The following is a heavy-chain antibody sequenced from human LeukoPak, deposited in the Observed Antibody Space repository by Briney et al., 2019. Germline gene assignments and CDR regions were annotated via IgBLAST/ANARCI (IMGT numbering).Heavy chain of an antibody. CDR1: GYTFTGYY. J-gene: IGHJ4*02. D-gene: IGHD2-15*01. V-gene: IGHV1-2*04. CDR2: INPNSGGT. Sequence: GASVKVSCKASGYTFTGYYMHWVRQAPGQGLEWMGWINPNSGGTNYAQKFQGWVTMTRDTSISTAYMELGRLRSDDTAVYYCARSRGCSGGSCFYYFDYWGQGTLVTVSS. CDR3: ARSRGCSGGSCFYYFDY.